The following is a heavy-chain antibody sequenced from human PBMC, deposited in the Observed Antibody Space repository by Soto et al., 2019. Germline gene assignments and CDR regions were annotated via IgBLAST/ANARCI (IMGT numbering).Heavy chain of an antibody. J-gene: IGHJ4*02. D-gene: IGHD3-10*01. CDR1: GYNFMPYG. Sequence: QVQLVQSGAEVKKPGASVKVSCKASGYNFMPYGVNWVRQAPGQGLEWMGWISPWKGNTNYAQSFQGRVTMPTDKHTSRAYMELRSLTSDDTAVYYCARDLDPSGSYYTDYWGPGTLVTVSS. CDR3: ARDLDPSGSYYTDY. CDR2: ISPWKGNT. V-gene: IGHV1-18*04.